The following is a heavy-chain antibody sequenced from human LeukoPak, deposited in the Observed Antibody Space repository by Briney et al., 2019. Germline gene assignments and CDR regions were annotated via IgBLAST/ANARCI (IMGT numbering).Heavy chain of an antibody. CDR2: INPNRGGT. Sequence: ASVKVSCKASGYTFTGYYMHWVRQAPGQGLEWMGWINPNRGGTNYAQNFQGRVTMTRDTAISTAYMELSRLRSDDTAVYYCARVDDYVSGSYYTFYWFDPWGQGTLVTVSS. J-gene: IGHJ5*02. V-gene: IGHV1-2*02. CDR3: ARVDDYVSGSYYTFYWFDP. CDR1: GYTFTGYY. D-gene: IGHD3-10*01.